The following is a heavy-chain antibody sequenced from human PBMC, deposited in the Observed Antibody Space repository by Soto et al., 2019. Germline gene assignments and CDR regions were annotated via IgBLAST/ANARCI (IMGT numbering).Heavy chain of an antibody. V-gene: IGHV5-51*01. Sequence: PGESLKISCKGSGYSFTSYWSGWVRQMPGKGLEWMGIIYPGDSDTRYSASFQGQVTISADKSISTAYLQWRMLKASDTAMYYCARQRTSYPHYYGMDVWGQGTTVTVSS. J-gene: IGHJ6*01. D-gene: IGHD2-2*01. CDR2: IYPGDSDT. CDR1: GYSFTSYW. CDR3: ARQRTSYPHYYGMDV.